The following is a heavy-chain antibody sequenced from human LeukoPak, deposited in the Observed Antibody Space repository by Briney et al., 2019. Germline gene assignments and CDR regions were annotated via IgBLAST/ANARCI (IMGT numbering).Heavy chain of an antibody. CDR2: IIPIFGTA. CDR1: GGTFSSYA. J-gene: IGHJ4*02. Sequence: SVKVSCKASGGTFSSYAISWVRQAPGQGLEWMGGIIPIFGTANYAQKFQGRVTITTDESTSTAYMELSSLRSEDTAVYYCARGPSERSNWYSWGQGTLVTVSS. D-gene: IGHD6-13*01. V-gene: IGHV1-69*05. CDR3: ARGPSERSNWYS.